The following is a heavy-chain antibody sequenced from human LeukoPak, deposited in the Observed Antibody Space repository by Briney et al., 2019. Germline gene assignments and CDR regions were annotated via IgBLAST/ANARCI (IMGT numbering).Heavy chain of an antibody. D-gene: IGHD5-24*01. CDR3: TRTIPPAH. CDR2: IYRSGGT. V-gene: IGHV3-53*01. J-gene: IGHJ4*02. Sequence: GGSLRLSCIASGFPISSHYISWVRQAPGKGLDWVSVIYRSGGTYFADSVKGRFTISRDDSQNTVSLQMNSLRVEDTAVYYCTRTIPPAHWGQGTLVTVS. CDR1: GFPISSHY.